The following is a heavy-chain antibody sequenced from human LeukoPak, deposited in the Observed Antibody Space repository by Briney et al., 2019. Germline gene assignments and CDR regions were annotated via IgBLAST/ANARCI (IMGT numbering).Heavy chain of an antibody. V-gene: IGHV3-74*01. CDR2: INSDGAT. CDR3: ARSAADAFDY. CDR1: GFTFRSYW. J-gene: IGHJ4*02. Sequence: GGSLRLSCAASGFTFRSYWMHWVRQVPGKGLVWVSLINSDGATSHADSVKGRFTISRDNAENTLYLQMNSLRAEDTAVYYCARSAADAFDYWGRGTLVTVSS.